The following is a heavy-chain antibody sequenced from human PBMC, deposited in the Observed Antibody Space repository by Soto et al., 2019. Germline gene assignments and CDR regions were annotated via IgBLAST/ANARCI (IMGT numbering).Heavy chain of an antibody. CDR3: AMVDVYVTPSPQDV. CDR1: GRGFTRCS. Sequence: VPCKASGRGFTRCSSRWARQAPGQGLEWMGWINTYNGNTNYAQNLQGRVTLTTDTSTSTAYMELTSLRSNDTAIYYCAMVDVYVTPSPQDVWGQGTTVTVSS. CDR2: INTYNGNT. D-gene: IGHD3-16*01. V-gene: IGHV1-18*01. J-gene: IGHJ6*02.